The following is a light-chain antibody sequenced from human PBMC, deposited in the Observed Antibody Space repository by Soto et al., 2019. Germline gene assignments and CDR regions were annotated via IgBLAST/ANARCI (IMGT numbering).Light chain of an antibody. CDR3: CSYVGTYTCTYT. Sequence: QSVLTQPRSVSGSPGQSVTISCTGTSSDVGGYNYVSWYRQHPGKAPELMIYDVTKRPSGVPDRFSGSKSGNTASLTISGLQAEDEADYYCCSYVGTYTCTYTFGTGTKLTVL. J-gene: IGLJ1*01. CDR2: DVT. CDR1: SSDVGGYNY. V-gene: IGLV2-11*01.